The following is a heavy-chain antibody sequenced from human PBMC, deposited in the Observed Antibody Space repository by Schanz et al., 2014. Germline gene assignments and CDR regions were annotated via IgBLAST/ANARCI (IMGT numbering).Heavy chain of an antibody. CDR1: GDSISSAY. J-gene: IGHJ5*02. D-gene: IGHD5-12*01. Sequence: QVQLQESGPGPVEPSQTLFLTCTVSGDSISSAYWSWIRQHPGKGLEWIGFIYYRGNTYYNPSLKSRVSISLDPSNTQFIPMLTSLTAAYTCAYYCASGSEGSWFDPWGQGTLGTVSS. V-gene: IGHV4-31*03. CDR2: IYYRGNT. CDR3: ASGSEGSWFDP.